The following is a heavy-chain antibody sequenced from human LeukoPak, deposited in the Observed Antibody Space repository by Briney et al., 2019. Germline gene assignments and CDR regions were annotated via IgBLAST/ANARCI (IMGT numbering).Heavy chain of an antibody. J-gene: IGHJ4*02. CDR3: ARSSWSSGSAYYFDY. V-gene: IGHV1-46*01. D-gene: IGHD3-22*01. CDR2: INPSGGST. Sequence: ASVKVSCKASGYTFTSYYMHWVRQAPGQGLEWMGIINPSGGSTSYAQKFQGRVTMTRDTSTSTVYMELSSLRSEDTAVYYCARSSWSSGSAYYFDYWGQGTLVTVSP. CDR1: GYTFTSYY.